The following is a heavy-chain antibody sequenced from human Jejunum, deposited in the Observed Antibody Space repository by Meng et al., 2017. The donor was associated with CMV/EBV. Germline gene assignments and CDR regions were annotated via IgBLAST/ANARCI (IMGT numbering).Heavy chain of an antibody. CDR1: GASVSTPNYS. CDR3: ARGGWGNWNFEH. V-gene: IGHV4-61*01. J-gene: IGHJ4*02. D-gene: IGHD1-1*01. CDR2: IEDSETT. Sequence: SGASVSTPNYSWSWIRQPPGKALEWIGFIEDSETTRYRPSLESRVSISIDTSKNQFSLRVRSVTAADTATYYCARGGWGNWNFEHWGQGTQVTVSS.